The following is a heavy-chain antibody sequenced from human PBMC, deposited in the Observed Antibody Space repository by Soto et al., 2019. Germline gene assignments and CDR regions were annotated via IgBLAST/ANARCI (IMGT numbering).Heavy chain of an antibody. CDR1: GFNFGSGW. V-gene: IGHV3-74*01. CDR2: IDSDGSRP. D-gene: IGHD3-22*01. CDR3: SRDPLNYYDSD. Sequence: EVQLVESGGGLVQPGGSLRLSCAASGFNFGSGWMRWVRQAPGKGLVWVSRIDSDGSRPTYADSVKGRFTISRDNAKNTLYLQMSSLTAEDTALYYCSRDPLNYYDSDWGQGTLVTVSS. J-gene: IGHJ4*02.